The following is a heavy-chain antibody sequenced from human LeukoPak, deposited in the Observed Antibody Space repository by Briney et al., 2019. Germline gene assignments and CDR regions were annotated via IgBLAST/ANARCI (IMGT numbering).Heavy chain of an antibody. V-gene: IGHV4-34*01. CDR1: GGSFSDYY. CDR2: INHSGRN. CDR3: ARFGGTSNYDY. Sequence: SETLSLTCAVYGGSFSDYYWSWIRQPPGKGLEWIGEINHSGRNNYNPSLKSRGTISVDTSKNQFSLKLSSVTAADTAVYYCARFGGTSNYDYWGQGTLVTVSS. D-gene: IGHD4-11*01. J-gene: IGHJ4*02.